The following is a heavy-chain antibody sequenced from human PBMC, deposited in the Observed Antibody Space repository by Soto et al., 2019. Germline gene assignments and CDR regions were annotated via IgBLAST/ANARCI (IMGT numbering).Heavy chain of an antibody. CDR2: TYYRSKWYN. CDR1: GDSVSSNSAA. Sequence: SQTLSLTCAISGDSVSSNSAAWNWIRQSPSRGLEWLGRTYYRSKWYNDYEVSVKSRITINPDTSKNKFSLQLNSVTHEDTTENYCAREEVSSSWYGVNWFDPWGQGTLVTVSS. CDR3: AREEVSSSWYGVNWFDP. V-gene: IGHV6-1*01. D-gene: IGHD6-13*01. J-gene: IGHJ5*02.